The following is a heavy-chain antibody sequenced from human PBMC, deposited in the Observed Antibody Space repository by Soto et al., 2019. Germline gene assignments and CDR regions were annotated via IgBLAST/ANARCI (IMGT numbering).Heavy chain of an antibody. J-gene: IGHJ3*02. CDR1: GGSISSYY. D-gene: IGHD3-3*01. CDR3: ARNTYYDFWSGPQGGAFDI. Sequence: SETLSLTCTVSGGSISSYYWSWIRQPPGKGLEWIGYIYYSGSTNYNPSLKSRVTISVDTSKNQFSLKLSSVTAADTAVYYCARNTYYDFWSGPQGGAFDIWGQGTMVTVSS. V-gene: IGHV4-59*01. CDR2: IYYSGST.